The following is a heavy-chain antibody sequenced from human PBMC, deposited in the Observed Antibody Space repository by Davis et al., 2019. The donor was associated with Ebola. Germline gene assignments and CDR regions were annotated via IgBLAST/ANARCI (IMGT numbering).Heavy chain of an antibody. J-gene: IGHJ6*02. D-gene: IGHD6-19*01. CDR2: INPNSGGT. CDR3: ARLPDPYSSGWYDYYYGMDV. Sequence: ASVKVSCKASGYTFTGYYMHWVRQAPGQGLEWMGWINPNSGGTNYAQKFQGRVTMTRDTSISTAYMELSRLRSDDTAVYYCARLPDPYSSGWYDYYYGMDVWGQGTTVTVSS. CDR1: GYTFTGYY. V-gene: IGHV1-2*02.